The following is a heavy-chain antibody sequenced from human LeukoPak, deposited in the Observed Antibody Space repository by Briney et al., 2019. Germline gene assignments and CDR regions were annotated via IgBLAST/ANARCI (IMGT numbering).Heavy chain of an antibody. CDR3: ARVDASGLAGYNSYGMDV. V-gene: IGHV1-18*01. D-gene: IGHD6-19*01. CDR2: IGADTGNT. CDR1: GYTFTNYG. J-gene: IGHJ6*02. Sequence: GASVKVSCKASGYTFTNYGISWVRQAPGQGLEWMGWIGADTGNTNSAQKLQGRVTMTTDTSTRTAYMELKRLRSDDTAVYYCARVDASGLAGYNSYGMDVWGQGTTVTVSS.